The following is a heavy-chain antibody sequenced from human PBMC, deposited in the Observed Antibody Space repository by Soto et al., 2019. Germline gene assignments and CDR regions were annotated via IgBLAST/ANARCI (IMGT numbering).Heavy chain of an antibody. Sequence: QPGGSLRLSCAASGFTFSSYAMSWVRQAPGKGLEWVSAISGSGGSTYYADSVKGRFTISRDNSKNTLYLQMNSLRAEDTAVYYCAKVEREVLSSWDETFDYWGQGTLVTVSS. CDR3: AKVEREVLSSWDETFDY. CDR1: GFTFSSYA. D-gene: IGHD6-13*01. CDR2: ISGSGGST. J-gene: IGHJ4*02. V-gene: IGHV3-23*01.